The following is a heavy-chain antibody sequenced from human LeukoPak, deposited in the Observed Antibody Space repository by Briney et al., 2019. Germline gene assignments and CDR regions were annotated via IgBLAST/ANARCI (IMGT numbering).Heavy chain of an antibody. CDR1: GFTFSTYA. J-gene: IGHJ4*02. Sequence: PGGSLRLSCAASGFTFSTYAMSWVRQAPGKGLEWVSSISGSGGNTYYADSVKGRFTISRDNSKNTLYLQMNSLRAEDTAGYYCAKGRNAYGDASLNCWGQGTLVTVSS. V-gene: IGHV3-23*01. CDR3: AKGRNAYGDASLNC. D-gene: IGHD4-17*01. CDR2: ISGSGGNT.